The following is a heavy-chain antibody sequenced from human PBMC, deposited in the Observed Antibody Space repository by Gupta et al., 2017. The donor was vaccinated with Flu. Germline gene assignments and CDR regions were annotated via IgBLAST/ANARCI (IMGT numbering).Heavy chain of an antibody. CDR1: GFSFSSSA. CDR3: AGYGDFAS. Sequence: QEQLVESGGGVVQPGRSLRLSCAASGFSFSSSAMYWVRQAPGKGLEWVAVISYDGGSIDYADSVKGRFTISRDISKNTLYLQMNSLRADDTAVYYCAGYGDFASWGQGALVTVSS. D-gene: IGHD4-17*01. CDR2: ISYDGGSI. V-gene: IGHV3-30-3*01. J-gene: IGHJ4*02.